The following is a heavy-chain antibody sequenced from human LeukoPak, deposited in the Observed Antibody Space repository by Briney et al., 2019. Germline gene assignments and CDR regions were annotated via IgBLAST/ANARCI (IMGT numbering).Heavy chain of an antibody. V-gene: IGHV3-21*01. CDR1: GFTFSSYS. J-gene: IGHJ3*02. D-gene: IGHD1-26*01. Sequence: PGGSLRLSCAASGFTFSSYSMNWVRQAPGKGLEWVSSISSSSSYIYYADSVKGRFTISRDNAKNSLYLQMNSLRAEDTAVYYCARDRVGATDAFDIWGHGTMVTVSS. CDR3: ARDRVGATDAFDI. CDR2: ISSSSSYI.